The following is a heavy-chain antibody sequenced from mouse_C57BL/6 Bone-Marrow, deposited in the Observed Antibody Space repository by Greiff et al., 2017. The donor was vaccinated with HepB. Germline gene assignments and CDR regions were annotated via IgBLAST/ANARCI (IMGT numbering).Heavy chain of an antibody. CDR1: GFTFSSYG. D-gene: IGHD1-1*01. Sequence: EVKLVESGGDLVKPGGSLKLSCAASGFTFSSYGMSWVRQTPDKRLEWVATISSGGSYTYYPDSVKGRFTISRDNAKNTLYLQMSSLKSEDTAMYYCARHLLLRFDYWGQGTTLTVSS. J-gene: IGHJ2*01. V-gene: IGHV5-6*01. CDR2: ISSGGSYT. CDR3: ARHLLLRFDY.